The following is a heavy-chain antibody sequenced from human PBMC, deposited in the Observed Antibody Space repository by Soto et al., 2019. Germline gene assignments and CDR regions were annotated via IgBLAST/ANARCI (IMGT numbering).Heavy chain of an antibody. CDR2: TYYRSKWYN. Sequence: PSQTLSLTCAISEDSVSSNSAAWNWIRQSPSRGLEWLGRTYYRSKWYNDYAVSVKSRITINPDTSKNQFSLQLNSVTPEDTAVYYCARINCISTSCSIDYWGQGTLVTVSS. J-gene: IGHJ4*02. CDR1: EDSVSSNSAA. CDR3: ARINCISTSCSIDY. D-gene: IGHD2-2*01. V-gene: IGHV6-1*01.